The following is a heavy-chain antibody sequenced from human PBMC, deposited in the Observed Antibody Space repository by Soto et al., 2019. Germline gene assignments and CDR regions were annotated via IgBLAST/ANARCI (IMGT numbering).Heavy chain of an antibody. V-gene: IGHV4-31*03. CDR2: IYYSGST. D-gene: IGHD3-3*01. CDR1: GGSISSGGYY. Sequence: KTSETLSLTCTVSGGSISSGGYYWSWIRQHPGKGLEWIGYIYYSGSTYYNPSLKSRVTISVDTSKNQFSLKLSSVTAADTAVYYCASRRHYDFWSGYYGADYYGMDVWGQGTTVTVSS. CDR3: ASRRHYDFWSGYYGADYYGMDV. J-gene: IGHJ6*02.